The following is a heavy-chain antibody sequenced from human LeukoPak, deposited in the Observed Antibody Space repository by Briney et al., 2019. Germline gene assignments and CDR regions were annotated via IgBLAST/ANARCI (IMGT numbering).Heavy chain of an antibody. CDR3: AKDRYPISSGWFDY. CDR1: GGSISSDY. J-gene: IGHJ4*02. V-gene: IGHV4-59*01. Sequence: SETLSLTCSVSGGSISSDYWSWIRQPPEKGLEWIGYILYSGSTNYNPSLKSRLTISVDTSKNQFSLKLSSVTAADTAVYYCAKDRYPISSGWFDYWGQGTLVTVSS. CDR2: ILYSGST. D-gene: IGHD6-19*01.